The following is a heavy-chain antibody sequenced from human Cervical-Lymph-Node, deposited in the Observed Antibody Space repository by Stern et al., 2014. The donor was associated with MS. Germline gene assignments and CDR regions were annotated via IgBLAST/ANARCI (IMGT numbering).Heavy chain of an antibody. CDR1: GGTLRSYV. CDR2: IKPIVCTS. CDR3: ARNVGDTTLGH. V-gene: IGHV1-69*01. J-gene: IGHJ4*02. Sequence: EQLEESGAEVKKSGPSVKVSCQASGGTLRSYVITWARQASGHGPEWMGEIKPIVCTSDDAQQFQGRVTITADEFTSTVYMELSSLRSEDAAVYYCARNVGDTTLGHWGQGSQVIVSS. D-gene: IGHD3-16*01.